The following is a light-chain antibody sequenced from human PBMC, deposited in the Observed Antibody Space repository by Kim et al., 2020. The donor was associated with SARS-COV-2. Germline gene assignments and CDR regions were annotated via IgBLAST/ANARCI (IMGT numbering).Light chain of an antibody. J-gene: IGLJ2*01. CDR3: SSFTGSSTLL. CDR1: SSDVSGYNY. CDR2: DVS. Sequence: GQSITISCTGTSSDVSGYNYVSWYQQHPGKAPKLMIYDVSNRPSGVSNRFSGSKSGNTASLTISGLQAEDEADYYCSSFTGSSTLLFGGGTQLTVL. V-gene: IGLV2-14*03.